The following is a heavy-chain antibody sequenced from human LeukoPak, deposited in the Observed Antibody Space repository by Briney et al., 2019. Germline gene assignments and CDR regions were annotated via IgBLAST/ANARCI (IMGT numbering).Heavy chain of an antibody. CDR3: AREGGYSGYDQFDY. D-gene: IGHD5-12*01. Sequence: SETLSLTCAVYGGSFSGYYWSWIRQPPGKGLEWIGEINHSGSTNYNPSLKSRVTMSVDTSKNQFSLKLSSVTAADTAVYYCAREGGYSGYDQFDYWGQGTLVTVSS. CDR1: GGSFSGYY. V-gene: IGHV4-34*01. CDR2: INHSGST. J-gene: IGHJ4*02.